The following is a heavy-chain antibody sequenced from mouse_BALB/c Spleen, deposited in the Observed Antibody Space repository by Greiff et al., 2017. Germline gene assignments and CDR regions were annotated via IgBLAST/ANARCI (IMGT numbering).Heavy chain of an antibody. CDR2: INPSSGYT. V-gene: IGHV1-4*01. D-gene: IGHD1-2*01. J-gene: IGHJ4*01. CDR3: ARFQNFTTALYYAMDY. CDR1: GYTFTSYT. Sequence: VKLQQSGAELARPGASVKMSCKASGYTFTSYTMHWVKQRPGQGLEWIGYINPSSGYTNYNQKFKDKATLTADKSSSTAYMQLSSLTSEDSAVYYCARFQNFTTALYYAMDYWGQGTSVTVSS.